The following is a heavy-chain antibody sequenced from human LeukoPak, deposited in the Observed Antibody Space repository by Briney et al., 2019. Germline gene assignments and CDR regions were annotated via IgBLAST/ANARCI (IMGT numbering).Heavy chain of an antibody. Sequence: PGGSLRLSCAVSGFTFSSHGMHWVRQAPGKGLEWVAAILYDGGKKDYADSVKGRFTISRDNSKNTLYLQMNSLRAEDTAVYYCARVMDDSSGWIGDYYYMDVWGKGTTVTVSS. D-gene: IGHD6-19*01. V-gene: IGHV3-30*03. CDR1: GFTFSSHG. J-gene: IGHJ6*03. CDR3: ARVMDDSSGWIGDYYYMDV. CDR2: ILYDGGKK.